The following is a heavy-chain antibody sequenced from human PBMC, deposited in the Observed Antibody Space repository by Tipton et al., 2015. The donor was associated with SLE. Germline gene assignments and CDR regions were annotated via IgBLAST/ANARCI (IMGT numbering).Heavy chain of an antibody. CDR3: ARVRITMIVVALAGAFDI. J-gene: IGHJ3*02. CDR2: ISSSSSTI. Sequence: GSLRLSCAASGFTFSSYSMNWVRQAPGKGLVWVSYISSSSSTIYYADSVKGRFTISRDNAKNSLYLQMNSLRAEDTAVYYCARVRITMIVVALAGAFDIWGQGTMVTVSS. D-gene: IGHD3-22*01. V-gene: IGHV3-48*01. CDR1: GFTFSSYS.